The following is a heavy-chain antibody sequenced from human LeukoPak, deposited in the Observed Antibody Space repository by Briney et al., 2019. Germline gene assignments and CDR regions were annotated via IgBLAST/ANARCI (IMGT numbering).Heavy chain of an antibody. Sequence: GGSLRLSCAASGFTFSSYAMSWVRQAPGKGLEWVSAISGSGGSTYYADSVKGRFTISRDNSKNTMYLQMNSLRAEDTAVYYCAKDRIAVAGTSIFDYWGQGTLVTVSS. CDR2: ISGSGGST. J-gene: IGHJ4*02. D-gene: IGHD6-19*01. CDR3: AKDRIAVAGTSIFDY. V-gene: IGHV3-23*01. CDR1: GFTFSSYA.